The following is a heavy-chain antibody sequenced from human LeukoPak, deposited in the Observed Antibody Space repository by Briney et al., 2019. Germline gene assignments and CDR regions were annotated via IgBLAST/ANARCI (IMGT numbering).Heavy chain of an antibody. CDR2: IYTSGST. Sequence: SETLSLTCTVSGGSISSYYWSWIRQPPGKGLEWIGYIYTSGSTNYNPSLKSRVTISVDTSKNQFSLKLSSVTAADTAAYYCARHPEGYYGSGSYYPDYYYYMDVWGKGTTVTVSS. CDR3: ARHPEGYYGSGSYYPDYYYYMDV. J-gene: IGHJ6*03. D-gene: IGHD3-10*01. V-gene: IGHV4-4*09. CDR1: GGSISSYY.